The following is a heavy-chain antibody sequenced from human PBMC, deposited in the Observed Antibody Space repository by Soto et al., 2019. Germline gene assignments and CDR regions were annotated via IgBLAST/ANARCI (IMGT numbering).Heavy chain of an antibody. V-gene: IGHV3-74*01. CDR1: GFTFSSHW. CDR2: IKSDGSST. D-gene: IGHD6-6*01. J-gene: IGHJ4*02. CDR3: ARDRPEILNPTDHPMFDY. Sequence: EVQLVESGGGLVQPGGSLRLSCAASGFTFSSHWMHWVRQVPGKGLVWVSRIKSDGSSTAYAESVKGRFTISRDNAKNTLYLQMKSLRVEDTAIYYCARDRPEILNPTDHPMFDYWGQGTLVTVSS.